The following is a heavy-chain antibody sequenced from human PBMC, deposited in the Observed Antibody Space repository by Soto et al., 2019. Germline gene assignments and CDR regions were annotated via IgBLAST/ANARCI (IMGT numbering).Heavy chain of an antibody. V-gene: IGHV4-59*01. CDR3: ARQYSSSHQPFDY. CDR1: GCTISSYY. J-gene: IGHJ4*02. D-gene: IGHD6-6*01. CDR2: IYYSGST. Sequence: SQTLYHTCTVNGCTISSYYWSWIKQPPGKGLEWIGYIYYSGSTNYNPSLKSRVTISVDTSKNQFSLKLSSVTAADTAVYYCARQYSSSHQPFDYWGQGTLVTV.